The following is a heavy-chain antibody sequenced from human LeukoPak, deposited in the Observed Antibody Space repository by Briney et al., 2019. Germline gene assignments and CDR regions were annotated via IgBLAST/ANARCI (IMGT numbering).Heavy chain of an antibody. CDR3: ARDVGYCSSTSCRYYYYYYMDV. CDR2: IYTSGST. J-gene: IGHJ6*03. Sequence: PSQTLSLTCTVSGGSISSGSYYWSWIRQPAGKGLEWIGRIYTSGSTNYNPSLKSRVTMSVDTSKNQFSLKLSSVTAADTAVYYCARDVGYCSSTSCRYYYYYYMDVWGKGTTVTVSS. D-gene: IGHD2-2*01. V-gene: IGHV4-61*02. CDR1: GGSISSGSYY.